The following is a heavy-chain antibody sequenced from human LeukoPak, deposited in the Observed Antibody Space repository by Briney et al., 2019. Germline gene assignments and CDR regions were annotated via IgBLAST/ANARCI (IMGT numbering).Heavy chain of an antibody. CDR1: GFTFDDHS. J-gene: IGHJ4*02. V-gene: IGHV3-20*04. CDR3: AENGGRSSWYNCFDY. CDR2: INWKGDNL. Sequence: GGSLRLSCTGSGFTFDDHSMSGVRQVPGRGLEVGSGINWKGDNLNHADSMKGRFTNARDNTKNSLYLGMNSIRADDPTFYYCAENGGRSSWYNCFDYCGQGILVTVSS. D-gene: IGHD6-13*01.